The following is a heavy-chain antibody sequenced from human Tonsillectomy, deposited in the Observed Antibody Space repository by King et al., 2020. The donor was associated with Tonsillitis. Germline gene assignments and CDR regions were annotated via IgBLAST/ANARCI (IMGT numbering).Heavy chain of an antibody. Sequence: DVQLVESGGGLIQPGGSLRLSCAVSGFNIGSNYMSWVRQAPGKGLEWVSVIYSGGDTFNADSVKGRFTISRDNSKNTLYLQMNSLRAEDTAVYYCARVLWGVAFDIWGQGTMVTVSS. CDR2: IYSGGDT. CDR1: GFNIGSNY. J-gene: IGHJ3*02. V-gene: IGHV3-53*01. CDR3: ARVLWGVAFDI. D-gene: IGHD2-8*01.